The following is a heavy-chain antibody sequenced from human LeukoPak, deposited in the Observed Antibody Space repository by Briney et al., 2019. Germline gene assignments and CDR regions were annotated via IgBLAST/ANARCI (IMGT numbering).Heavy chain of an antibody. CDR1: GDSSSSGDYF. CDR3: ARAGYYDILTGQNPYYFDY. CDR2: IYYSGST. J-gene: IGHJ4*02. Sequence: SQTLSLTCTVSGDSSSSGDYFWNWIRQPPGKGLEWIGYIYYSGSTYYNPSLKSRVTISVDTSKNQFSLKLSSVTAADTAVYYCARAGYYDILTGQNPYYFDYWGQGTLVTVSS. D-gene: IGHD3-9*01. V-gene: IGHV4-30-4*08.